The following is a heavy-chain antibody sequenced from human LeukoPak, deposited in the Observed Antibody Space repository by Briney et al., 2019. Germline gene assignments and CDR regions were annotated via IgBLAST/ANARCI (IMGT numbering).Heavy chain of an antibody. CDR1: GGSISSYY. D-gene: IGHD2-15*01. J-gene: IGHJ4*02. CDR2: IYTSGST. CDR3: ARWGYCSGGSCYLDY. V-gene: IGHV4-4*09. Sequence: SETLSLTCTVSGGSISSYYWSWIRQPPGKGLEWIGYIYTSGSTNYNPSLKSRVTISVDTSKNQFSLKLSSVTAADTAVYYCARWGYCSGGSCYLDYWGQGTLVTVSS.